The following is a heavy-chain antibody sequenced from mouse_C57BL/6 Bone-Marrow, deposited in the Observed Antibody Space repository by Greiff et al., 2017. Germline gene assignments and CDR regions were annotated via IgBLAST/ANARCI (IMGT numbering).Heavy chain of an antibody. D-gene: IGHD2-5*01. J-gene: IGHJ1*03. V-gene: IGHV10-3*01. CDR3: VRDSNLIYWYFDV. CDR1: GFTFNTYA. Sequence: EVKVVESGGGLVQPKGSLKLSCAASGFTFNTYAMHWVRQAPGKGLEWVARIRRKSSNYATYYADSVKDRFTISRDNSQSMLYLQMNNLKTEDTAMYYCVRDSNLIYWYFDVWGTGTTGTVSS. CDR2: IRRKSSNYAT.